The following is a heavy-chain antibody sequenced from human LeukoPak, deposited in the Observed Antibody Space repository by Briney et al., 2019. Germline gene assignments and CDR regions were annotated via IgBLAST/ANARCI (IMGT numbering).Heavy chain of an antibody. J-gene: IGHJ4*02. CDR3: ARDAAGIVGATPLDY. CDR2: IWYDGSNK. V-gene: IGHV3-33*08. Sequence: PGGSLRLSCAASGFTFSSYAMSWVRQAPGKGLEWVAVIWYDGSNKYYADSVKGRFTISRDNSKNTLYLQMNSLRAEDTAVYYCARDAAGIVGATPLDYWGQGTLVTVSS. CDR1: GFTFSSYA. D-gene: IGHD1-26*01.